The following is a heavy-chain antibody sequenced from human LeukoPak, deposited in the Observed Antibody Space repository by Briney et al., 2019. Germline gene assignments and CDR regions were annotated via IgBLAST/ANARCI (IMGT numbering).Heavy chain of an antibody. Sequence: GGSLRLSCAASGFTFSSYWMSWVRQAPGKGLEWLVNIKQDGSEKYYVDSVKGRFTISRDNAKNSLYLQMNSLRAEDMALYYCAKDKGQSGLEFFDYWGQGTLVTVSS. D-gene: IGHD3-3*01. V-gene: IGHV3-7*03. J-gene: IGHJ4*02. CDR3: AKDKGQSGLEFFDY. CDR2: IKQDGSEK. CDR1: GFTFSSYW.